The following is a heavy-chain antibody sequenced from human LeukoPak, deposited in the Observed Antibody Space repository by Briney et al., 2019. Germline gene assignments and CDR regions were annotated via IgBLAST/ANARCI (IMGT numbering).Heavy chain of an antibody. V-gene: IGHV3-33*01. CDR1: GFTFSSYG. CDR3: ARELRLGELSLFAPFDY. J-gene: IGHJ4*02. Sequence: GGSLRLSCAASGFTFSSYGMHWVRQAPGKGLEWVAVIWYDGSNKYYADSVKGRFTISRDNSKNTLYLQMNSLRAEDTAVYYCARELRLGELSLFAPFDYWGQGTLVTVSS. D-gene: IGHD3-16*02. CDR2: IWYDGSNK.